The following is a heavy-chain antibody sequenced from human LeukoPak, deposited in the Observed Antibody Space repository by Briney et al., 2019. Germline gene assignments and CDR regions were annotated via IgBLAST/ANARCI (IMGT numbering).Heavy chain of an antibody. D-gene: IGHD1-14*01. CDR3: ARGTGDWFDP. CDR1: GGYFSDYS. J-gene: IGHJ5*02. V-gene: IGHV4-34*01. CDR2: INHSGST. Sequence: SETLSLTCAVYGGYFSDYSWSWIRQPPGKGLEWIGEINHSGSTNYNPSRKSRVNISVDTSKNQFSLKLSSMTAADTAVYYCARGTGDWFDPWGQGTLVTVSS.